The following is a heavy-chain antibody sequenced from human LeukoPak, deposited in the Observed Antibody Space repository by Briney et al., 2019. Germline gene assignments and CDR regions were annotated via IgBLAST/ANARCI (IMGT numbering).Heavy chain of an antibody. CDR3: AREGADIVATTNNWFDP. J-gene: IGHJ5*02. CDR2: ISAYNGDT. V-gene: IGHV1-18*01. CDR1: GYTFTSHG. D-gene: IGHD5-12*01. Sequence: GASVKVSCKASGYTFTSHGISWVRQAPGQGLEWMGWISAYNGDTKYAQKTQGRVTLTTDASTSTAYMELRSLGSDDTAVYYCAREGADIVATTNNWFDPWGQGTLVTVSS.